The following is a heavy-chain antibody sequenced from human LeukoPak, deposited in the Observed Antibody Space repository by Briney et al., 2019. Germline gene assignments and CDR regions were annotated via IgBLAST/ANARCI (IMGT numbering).Heavy chain of an antibody. CDR3: ARGAVPAAIGGLVDY. J-gene: IGHJ4*02. CDR1: GFTFSSYD. D-gene: IGHD2-2*01. V-gene: IGHV3-13*01. CDR2: IGTSGDT. Sequence: GGSLRLSCAASGFTFSSYDMHWVRQATGNGLEWVSAIGTSGDTYYPGSVKGRFTISRENAKHSLYLQMNSLRAGDTAVYYCARGAVPAAIGGLVDYWGRGTLVSVCS.